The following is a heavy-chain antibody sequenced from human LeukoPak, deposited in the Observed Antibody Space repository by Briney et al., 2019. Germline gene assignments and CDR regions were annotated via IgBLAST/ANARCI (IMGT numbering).Heavy chain of an antibody. CDR1: GDSVSSNSVT. J-gene: IGHJ5*02. Sequence: SQTLSLTCAISGDSVSSNSVTWNWIRQSPSRGLEWLGRTYYRSTWYNDYAVSVRGRITVNPDTSKNQFALHLNSVTPEDTAVYYCARRLTQYDCFDPWGQGILVTVSS. D-gene: IGHD2-2*01. V-gene: IGHV6-1*01. CDR3: ARRLTQYDCFDP. CDR2: TYYRSTWYN.